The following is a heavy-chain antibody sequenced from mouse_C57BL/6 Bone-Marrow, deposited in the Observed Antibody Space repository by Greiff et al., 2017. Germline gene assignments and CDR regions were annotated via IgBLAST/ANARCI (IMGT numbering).Heavy chain of an antibody. V-gene: IGHV1-81*01. Sequence: QVQLQQSGAELARPGASVKLSCKASGYTFTSYGISWVKQRTGQGLEWIGEIYPRSGNTYYNEKFKGKATLTADKSSSTAYMELRSLTSEDSAVYFCARKEGLLRRPYYYAMDYWGQEPQSPSPQ. J-gene: IGHJ4*01. CDR1: GYTFTSYG. CDR2: IYPRSGNT. CDR3: ARKEGLLRRPYYYAMDY. D-gene: IGHD1-1*01.